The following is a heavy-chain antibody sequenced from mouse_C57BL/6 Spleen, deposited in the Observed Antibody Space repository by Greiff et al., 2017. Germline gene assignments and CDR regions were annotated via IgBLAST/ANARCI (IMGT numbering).Heavy chain of an antibody. V-gene: IGHV10-1*01. CDR1: GFSFNTYA. Sequence: EVMLVESGGGLVQPKGSLKLSCAASGFSFNTYAMNWVRQAPGKGLEWVARIRSKSNNYATYYADSVKDRFTISRDDSESMLYLQMNNLKTEDTAMYYCVREDLGYFDVWGTGTTVTVSS. J-gene: IGHJ1*03. CDR3: VREDLGYFDV. CDR2: IRSKSNNYAT.